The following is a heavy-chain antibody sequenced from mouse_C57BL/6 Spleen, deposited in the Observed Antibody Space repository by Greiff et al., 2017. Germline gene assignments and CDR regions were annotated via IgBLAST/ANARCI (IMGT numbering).Heavy chain of an antibody. CDR1: GYAFTNYL. Sequence: VQLQQPGAELVRPGTSVKVSCKASGYAFTNYLIEWVKQRPGQGLEWIGVINPGSGGTNYNEKFKGKATLTVDKSSSTAYMQLSSLTSEDSAVYFCARYYYGSSHYCAIDYWGQGTSVTVSS. CDR3: ARYYYGSSHYCAIDY. V-gene: IGHV1-54*01. D-gene: IGHD1-1*01. J-gene: IGHJ4*01. CDR2: INPGSGGT.